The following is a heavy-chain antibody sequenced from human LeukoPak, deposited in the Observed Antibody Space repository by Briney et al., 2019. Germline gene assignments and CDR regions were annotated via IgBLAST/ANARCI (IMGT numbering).Heavy chain of an antibody. V-gene: IGHV3-30*18. CDR1: GFTFTGYS. CDR2: ISFDAASE. J-gene: IGHJ4*02. Sequence: GGSLRLSCVASGFTFTGYSMHWLRQAPGKGLEWVAIISFDAASEYYADSLKGRFTISRDNSENTVYLQMRSLRVEDTAVYYCAKDQGYFSYFFDSRGQGTLVTVSS. D-gene: IGHD5-18*01. CDR3: AKDQGYFSYFFDS.